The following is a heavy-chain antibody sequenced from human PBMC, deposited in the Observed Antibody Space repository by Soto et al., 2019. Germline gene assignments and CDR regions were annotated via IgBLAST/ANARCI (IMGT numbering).Heavy chain of an antibody. CDR3: AREEGLLNWFDP. Sequence: ASVKVSCKASGYTFTSYAMHWVRQAPGQRLEWMGWINAGNGNTKYSQKFQGRVTITRDTSASTAYMELSSLRSEDTAVYYCAREEGLLNWFDPWGQGTPVTVSS. V-gene: IGHV1-3*01. CDR2: INAGNGNT. D-gene: IGHD1-26*01. J-gene: IGHJ5*02. CDR1: GYTFTSYA.